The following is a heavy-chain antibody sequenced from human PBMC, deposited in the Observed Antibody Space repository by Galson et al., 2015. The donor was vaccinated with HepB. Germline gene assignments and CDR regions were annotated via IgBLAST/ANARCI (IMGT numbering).Heavy chain of an antibody. CDR3: ARTRVSSGYSSGWSPLYYGMDV. Sequence: SLRLSCAASGFTFSSYAMHWVRQAPGKGLEWVAVISYDGSNKYYADSVKGRFTMSRDNSKNTLYLQMNSLRAEDTAVYYCARTRVSSGYSSGWSPLYYGMDVWGQGTTVTVSS. J-gene: IGHJ6*02. D-gene: IGHD6-19*01. CDR2: ISYDGSNK. V-gene: IGHV3-30*04. CDR1: GFTFSSYA.